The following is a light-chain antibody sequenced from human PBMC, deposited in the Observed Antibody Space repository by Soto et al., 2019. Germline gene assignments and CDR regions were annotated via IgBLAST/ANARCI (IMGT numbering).Light chain of an antibody. V-gene: IGLV2-23*01. J-gene: IGLJ1*01. CDR2: EDN. CDR3: CSYADSSTYV. CDR1: SSDVGSYNL. Sequence: QSVLTQPASVSGSPGQSITISCTGTSSDVGSYNLVSWYQQHPGKAPKLIIYEDNKRPSGVSNRFSGSKSGNAASLTISGFQFEDEADYYCCSYADSSTYVFGTGTKVTVL.